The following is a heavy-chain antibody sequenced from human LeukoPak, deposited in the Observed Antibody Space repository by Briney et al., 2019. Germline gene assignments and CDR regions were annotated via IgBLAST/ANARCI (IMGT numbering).Heavy chain of an antibody. CDR2: INPSGGST. D-gene: IGHD1-1*01. J-gene: IGHJ5*02. CDR3: ARATTGNWFDP. V-gene: IGHV1-46*01. CDR1: GYTFTSYY. Sequence: ASVKVSCKASGYTFTSYYMHWVRQAPGQGLEWMGIINPSGGSTSYAQKFQGRVTMTRDMSTSTVYMELSSLRSDDTAVYYCARATTGNWFDPWGQGTLVTVSS.